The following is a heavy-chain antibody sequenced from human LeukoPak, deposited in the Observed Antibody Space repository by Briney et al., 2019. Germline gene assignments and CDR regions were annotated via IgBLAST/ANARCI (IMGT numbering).Heavy chain of an antibody. CDR1: GYTFTDYD. CDR2: MNPNSGNT. D-gene: IGHD6-13*01. CDR3: ARCIAAYNWFDP. V-gene: IGHV1-18*01. Sequence: ASVKVSCKASGYTFTDYDMNWVRQATGQGLEWMGWMNPNSGNTNYAQKLQGRVTMTTDTSTSTAYMELRSLRSDDTAVYYCARCIAAYNWFDPWGQGTLVTVSS. J-gene: IGHJ5*02.